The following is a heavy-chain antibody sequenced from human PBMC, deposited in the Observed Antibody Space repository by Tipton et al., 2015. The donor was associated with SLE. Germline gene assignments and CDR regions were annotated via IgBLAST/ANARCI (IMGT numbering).Heavy chain of an antibody. CDR2: TFTSGAT. V-gene: IGHV4-61*09. CDR3: ARLGYAFWSRYADS. J-gene: IGHJ4*02. CDR1: GYSIRSDY. D-gene: IGHD3-3*01. Sequence: TLSLTCTVSGYSIRSDYWWGWIRQPAGKELEWIGHTFTSGATNYNPSLKSRVTISVDTSNNQFSLKLTSVTATDTAVYYCARLGYAFWSRYADSWGQGTLVTVSS.